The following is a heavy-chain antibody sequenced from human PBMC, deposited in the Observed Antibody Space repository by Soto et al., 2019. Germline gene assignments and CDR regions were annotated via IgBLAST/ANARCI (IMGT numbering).Heavy chain of an antibody. V-gene: IGHV5-51*01. CDR2: IYPSDSDT. CDR3: ARIDSSSWYRGFDF. CDR1: GYNFAGYW. Sequence: PGESLKISCKGSGYNFAGYWIAWVRQMPGKGLELMGIIYPSDSDTRYRPSFQGQVTISADKSISSAYLQWSSLKASDTAMYYCARIDSSSWYRGFDFWGQGTMVTVSS. D-gene: IGHD6-13*01. J-gene: IGHJ3*01.